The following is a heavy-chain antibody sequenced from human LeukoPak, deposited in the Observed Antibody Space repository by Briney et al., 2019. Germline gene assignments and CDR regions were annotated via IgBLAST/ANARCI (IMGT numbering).Heavy chain of an antibody. D-gene: IGHD3-9*01. Sequence: PGASLRLSCAASGFTFSNYAMSWVRQAPGKGLEWVSAIVGSGGSTYYADSVKGRFTISRDNPKNTLCLQMNSLRAEDTAVYYCAKWGDYDILTGYYDSDYWGQGTLVTVSS. J-gene: IGHJ4*02. CDR3: AKWGDYDILTGYYDSDY. CDR1: GFTFSNYA. V-gene: IGHV3-23*01. CDR2: IVGSGGST.